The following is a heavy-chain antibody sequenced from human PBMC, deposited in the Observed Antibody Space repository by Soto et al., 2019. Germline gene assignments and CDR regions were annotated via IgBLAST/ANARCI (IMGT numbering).Heavy chain of an antibody. CDR3: ARDVFSRESYYYCGMDV. D-gene: IGHD2-21*01. CDR2: IYHSGTT. Sequence: SETLSLTCAVSGDSISRGYHWAWIRQPPGKGLEWVASIYHSGTTYYNPSLTSRVTISVDTSKNQFYLTLTSVTAADSAVYYCARDVFSRESYYYCGMDVWGQGTTGTVTS. V-gene: IGHV4-38-2*02. J-gene: IGHJ6*02. CDR1: GDSISRGYH.